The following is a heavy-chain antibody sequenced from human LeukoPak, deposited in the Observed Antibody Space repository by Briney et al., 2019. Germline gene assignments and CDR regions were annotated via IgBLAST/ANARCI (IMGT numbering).Heavy chain of an antibody. J-gene: IGHJ6*02. CDR3: ARETVAAVYGMDV. CDR2: IYYSGST. Sequence: TSQTLSLTCTVSGGSISSGGYYWNWIRQHPGKGLEWIGYIYYSGSTYYNPSLKSRVTISVDTSKNQFSLKLSSVTAADTAVYYCARETVAAVYGMDVWGQGTTVTVSS. CDR1: GGSISSGGYY. V-gene: IGHV4-31*03. D-gene: IGHD2-15*01.